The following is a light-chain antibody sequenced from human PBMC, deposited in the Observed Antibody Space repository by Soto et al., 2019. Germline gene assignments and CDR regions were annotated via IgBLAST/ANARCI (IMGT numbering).Light chain of an antibody. CDR1: NIGIKS. J-gene: IGLJ2*01. V-gene: IGLV3-21*04. CDR3: QVWDSSSDHVV. CDR2: YDS. Sequence: VLTQPPSVSVAPGKTARITCGGNNIGIKSVHWHQQKPGQAPVLVIYYDSDRPSGIPERFSGSNSGNTATLTISRVEAGDEADYYCQVWDSSSDHVVFGGGTKLTVL.